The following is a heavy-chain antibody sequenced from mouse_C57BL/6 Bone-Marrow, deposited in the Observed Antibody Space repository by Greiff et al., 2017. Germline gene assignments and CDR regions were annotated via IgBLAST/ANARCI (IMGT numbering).Heavy chain of an antibody. V-gene: IGHV1-55*01. CDR2: IYPGSGST. CDR3: AREIYYDYVWCAY. Sequence: VKLQQPGAELVKPGASVKMSCKASGYTFTSYWITWVKQRPGQGLEWIGDIYPGSGSTNYNEKFKSKATLTVDTSSSTAYMQLSSLTSEDSAVYYCAREIYYDYVWCAYWGQGTLVTVSA. J-gene: IGHJ3*01. CDR1: GYTFTSYW. D-gene: IGHD2-4*01.